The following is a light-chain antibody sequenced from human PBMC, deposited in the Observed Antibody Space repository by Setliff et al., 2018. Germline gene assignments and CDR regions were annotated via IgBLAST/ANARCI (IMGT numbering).Light chain of an antibody. V-gene: IGLV2-8*01. CDR3: SSYAGSLDV. CDR1: SSDVGGYNY. CDR2: EVS. J-gene: IGLJ1*01. Sequence: QSVLTQPPSASGSPGQSVTISCTGTSSDVGGYNYVSWYQQHPGKAPKLMIYEVSKRPSGVPDRFSGPKSGNTASLTVSGLQAEDEADYYCSSYAGSLDVFGTGTKVTVL.